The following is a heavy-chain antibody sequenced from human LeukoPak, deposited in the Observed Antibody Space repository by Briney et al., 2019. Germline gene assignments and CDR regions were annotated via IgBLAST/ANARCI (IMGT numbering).Heavy chain of an antibody. V-gene: IGHV4-59*01. D-gene: IGHD3-10*01. CDR2: IYYSRST. Sequence: SETLSLTCTVSGGSISSYYWSWIRQPPGKGLEWIGYIYYSRSTNYNPSLKSRVTISVDTSKNQFSLKLSSVTAADTAVYYCARAPPLWFGELDDAFDIWGQGTMVTVSS. J-gene: IGHJ3*02. CDR3: ARAPPLWFGELDDAFDI. CDR1: GGSISSYY.